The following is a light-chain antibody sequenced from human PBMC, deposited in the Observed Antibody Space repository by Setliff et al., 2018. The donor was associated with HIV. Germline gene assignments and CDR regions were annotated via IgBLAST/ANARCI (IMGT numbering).Light chain of an antibody. J-gene: IGLJ1*01. CDR1: ISDVGTYDR. CDR3: FSFTSSSTYV. Sequence: SALTQPPSVSGSPGQSVTISCTGTISDVGTYDRVSWYQQPPGTAPKLMIYEVSNRPSGVPDRSSGSKSGNTASLIISGLQAEDEADYYCFSFTSSSTYVFGPGTKVTVL. CDR2: EVS. V-gene: IGLV2-18*02.